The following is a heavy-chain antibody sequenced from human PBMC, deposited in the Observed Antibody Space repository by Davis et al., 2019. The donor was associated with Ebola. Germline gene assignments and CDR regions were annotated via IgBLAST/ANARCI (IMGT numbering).Heavy chain of an antibody. V-gene: IGHV4-34*01. CDR2: INHSGST. CDR3: ARGQRYYGSGRWNY. CDR1: GGSFSGSY. Sequence: SETLSLTCAVYGGSFSGSYWSWIRQPPGKGLEWIGEINHSGSTNYNPSLKSRVTISVDTSKNQFSLKLSSVTAADTAVYYCARGQRYYGSGRWNYWGQGTLVTVSS. J-gene: IGHJ4*02. D-gene: IGHD3-10*01.